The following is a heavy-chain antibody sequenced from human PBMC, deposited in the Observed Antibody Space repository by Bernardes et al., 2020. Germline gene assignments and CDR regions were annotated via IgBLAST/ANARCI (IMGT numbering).Heavy chain of an antibody. D-gene: IGHD5-18*01. V-gene: IGHV1-18*01. CDR2: ISAYNGNT. Sequence: ASVKVSCKASGYTFTSSGISLVRQSPGQGLEWMGWISAYNGNTNYAQKLHGRFTMTTDTSTSTAYMELRSLRSDDTAVYYCARGEYIGFDPWGQGTLVTVSS. CDR1: GYTFTSSG. CDR3: ARGEYIGFDP. J-gene: IGHJ5*02.